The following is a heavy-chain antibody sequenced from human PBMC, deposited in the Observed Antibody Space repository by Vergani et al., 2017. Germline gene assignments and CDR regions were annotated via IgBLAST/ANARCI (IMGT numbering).Heavy chain of an antibody. CDR1: GFTFSSYA. CDR2: ISGSGGST. CDR3: AKVXEFDPYYEILTGYYSDYYLDY. D-gene: IGHD3-9*01. V-gene: IGHV3-23*01. Sequence: EVQLLESGGGLVQPGGSLRLSCAASGFTFSSYAMSWVRQAPGKGREWVSAISGSGGSTYYADSGKGRFTISSDNSKNTLYLQMNSLRAEDTAVYYCAKVXEFDPYYEILTGYYSDYYLDYWGQGTLVTVSS. J-gene: IGHJ4*02.